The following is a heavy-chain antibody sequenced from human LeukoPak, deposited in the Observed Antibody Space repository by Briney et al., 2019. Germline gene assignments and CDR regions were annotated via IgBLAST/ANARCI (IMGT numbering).Heavy chain of an antibody. Sequence: PGGSLRLSCTASGFTLGSHDMHWVRQIPGQGLEWVAAVSSGVHAFFADSVQGRFTVSREDARNSLYLQMNSLRAGDTDVYYCVREARGYHYTYFDYWGQGTLVTVSS. D-gene: IGHD5-18*01. CDR1: GFTLGSHD. V-gene: IGHV3-13*01. J-gene: IGHJ4*02. CDR2: VSSGVHA. CDR3: VREARGYHYTYFDY.